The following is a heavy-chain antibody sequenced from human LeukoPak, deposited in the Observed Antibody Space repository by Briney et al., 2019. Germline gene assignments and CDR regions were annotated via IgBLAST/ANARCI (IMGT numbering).Heavy chain of an antibody. CDR1: GGSISSGSYY. CDR2: IYYSGST. CDR3: ARQTGGANYYDSSGYQYYFDY. D-gene: IGHD3-22*01. V-gene: IGHV4-61*01. J-gene: IGHJ4*02. Sequence: SETLSLTCTVSGGSISSGSYYWRWIRQPPGKGLEWIGYIYYSGSTNYNPSLKSRVTISVDTSKNQFSLKLSSVTAADTAVYYCARQTGGANYYDSSGYQYYFDYWGQGTLVTVSS.